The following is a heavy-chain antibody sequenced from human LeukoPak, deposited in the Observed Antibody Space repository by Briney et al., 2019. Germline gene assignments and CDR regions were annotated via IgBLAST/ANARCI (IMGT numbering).Heavy chain of an antibody. CDR3: ATAPNWNDAPFDY. Sequence: ASVKVSCKVSGYTLTELSMHWVRQAPGKGLEWMGDFDPEDGETIYAQKFQGRVTMTEDTSTDTAYMELSSLRSEDTAVYYCATAPNWNDAPFDYWGQGTLVTVSS. V-gene: IGHV1-24*01. CDR2: FDPEDGET. D-gene: IGHD1-20*01. J-gene: IGHJ4*02. CDR1: GYTLTELS.